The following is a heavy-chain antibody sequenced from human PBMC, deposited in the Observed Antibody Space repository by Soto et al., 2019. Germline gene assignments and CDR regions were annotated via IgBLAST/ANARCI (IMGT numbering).Heavy chain of an antibody. J-gene: IGHJ5*02. V-gene: IGHV1-8*01. CDR3: ARGETFDP. Sequence: QAQLVQSGAEVKKPGASVKVSCKASGYTFTSYDINWVRQATGQGLEWMGWMNCDSGNTGFAPNFQGRVSMTRDSSSNTAYMELSSLRSDDTAIYYCARGETFDPWGQGTLVTVSS. CDR1: GYTFTSYD. CDR2: MNCDSGNT.